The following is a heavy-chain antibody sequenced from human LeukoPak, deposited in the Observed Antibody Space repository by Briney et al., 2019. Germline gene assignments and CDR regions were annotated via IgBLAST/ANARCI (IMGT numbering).Heavy chain of an antibody. V-gene: IGHV4-59*12. D-gene: IGHD3-3*01. Sequence: SETLSLTCTVSGVSISSYYWNWIRQPPGKGLEWIGYIYYTGSTYYNPSLKSRVTISVDRSKNQFSLKLSSVTAADTAVYYCARTHYDFWSGYDYWGQGTLVTVSS. CDR2: IYYTGST. CDR1: GVSISSYY. CDR3: ARTHYDFWSGYDY. J-gene: IGHJ4*02.